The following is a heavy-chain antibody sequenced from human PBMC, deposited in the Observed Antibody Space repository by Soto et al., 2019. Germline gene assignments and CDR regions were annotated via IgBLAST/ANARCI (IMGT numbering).Heavy chain of an antibody. CDR1: GFTFSSYA. CDR2: ISGSGGST. Sequence: EVQLLESGGGLVQPGGSLRLSCAASGFTFSSYAMSWVRQAPGKGLEWVSAISGSGGSTYYADSVKGRFTISRDNSKNTLYLQMTSLRAEDTAVYYCGVVAAPRLGWFDPWGQGTLVTVSS. D-gene: IGHD2-15*01. V-gene: IGHV3-23*01. CDR3: GVVAAPRLGWFDP. J-gene: IGHJ5*02.